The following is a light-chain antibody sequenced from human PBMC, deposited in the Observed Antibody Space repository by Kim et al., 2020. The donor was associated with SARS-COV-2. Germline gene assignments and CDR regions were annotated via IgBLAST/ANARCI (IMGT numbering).Light chain of an antibody. J-gene: IGKJ2*01. Sequence: IQLTQSPSSLSASVGDRVTITCRASQGISSYLAWYQQKPGKAPKLLIYAASTLQSGVPSRFGGSESGTDFTLTISSLQPEDFATYYCQQLNSYPHTFGQGTKLEI. CDR1: QGISSY. CDR3: QQLNSYPHT. V-gene: IGKV1-9*01. CDR2: AAS.